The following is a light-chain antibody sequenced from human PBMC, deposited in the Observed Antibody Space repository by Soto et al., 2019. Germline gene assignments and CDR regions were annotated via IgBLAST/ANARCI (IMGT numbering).Light chain of an antibody. CDR2: EGS. Sequence: QSALTQPASMSGSPGQSIAISCAGTSRDVGSYNLVSWYQQHPGKAPKLMIYEGSKRPSGVSNRFSGSKSGNTASLTISGLQPEDEADYYCCSYAGSSTFVVFGGGTKLTVL. J-gene: IGLJ2*01. CDR3: CSYAGSSTFVV. CDR1: SRDVGSYNL. V-gene: IGLV2-23*01.